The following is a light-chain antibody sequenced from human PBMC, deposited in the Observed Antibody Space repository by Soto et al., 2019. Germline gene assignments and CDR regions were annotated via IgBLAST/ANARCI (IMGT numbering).Light chain of an antibody. V-gene: IGKV1-5*01. Sequence: DIQMTQPSTLSASVGDRVTLHCRASQSISTYLAWYQQKPGKAPKVLIYHASNLESGVPSRFSDGGSGTEFTLTISSLQPDDFATYYCQQYYMYSYTFGQGTKLDIK. CDR1: QSISTY. CDR3: QQYYMYSYT. J-gene: IGKJ2*01. CDR2: HAS.